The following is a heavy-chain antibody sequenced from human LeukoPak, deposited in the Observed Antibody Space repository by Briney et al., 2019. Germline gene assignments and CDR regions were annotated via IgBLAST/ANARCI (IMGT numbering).Heavy chain of an antibody. CDR1: GGTFSSYA. J-gene: IGHJ4*02. CDR2: IIPIFGTA. Sequence: SVKVSCKASGGTFSSYAISRVRQAPGQGLEWMGGIIPIFGTANYAQKFQGRVTITADESTSTAYMELSSLRSEDTAVYYCASGVRRGGYYSPFDYWGQGTLVTVST. V-gene: IGHV1-69*13. D-gene: IGHD2-21*01. CDR3: ASGVRRGGYYSPFDY.